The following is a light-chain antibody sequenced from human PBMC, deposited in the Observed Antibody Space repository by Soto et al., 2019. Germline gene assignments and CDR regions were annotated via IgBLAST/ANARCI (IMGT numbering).Light chain of an antibody. V-gene: IGKV1-8*01. J-gene: IGKJ1*01. Sequence: AIRMTQSPSSLSASTGDRVTITCRASQGISSYLAWYQQKPGKAPKLLIYDASSLESGVPTRFSGHGSGTEFTLTISSLQPDDSASYYCQQYNSYSKTFGQGTKVDIK. CDR2: DAS. CDR1: QGISSY. CDR3: QQYNSYSKT.